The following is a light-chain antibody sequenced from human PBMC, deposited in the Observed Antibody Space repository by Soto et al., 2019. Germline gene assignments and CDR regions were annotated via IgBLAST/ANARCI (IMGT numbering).Light chain of an antibody. V-gene: IGLV8-61*01. CDR1: SGSVSTSYY. CDR3: VLDMGSGISV. CDR2: NTY. Sequence: QAVVTQAPSFSVSPGGTVTLTCGLSSGSVSTSYYPSWYQQTPGQAPRTLIYNTYTRSSGVPDRFSASILGDKAALTITGAQADDESDYYCVLDMGSGISVFGGGTKLTVL. J-gene: IGLJ3*02.